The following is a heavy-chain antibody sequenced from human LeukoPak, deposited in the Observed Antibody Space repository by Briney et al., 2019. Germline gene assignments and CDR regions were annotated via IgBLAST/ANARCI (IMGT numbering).Heavy chain of an antibody. CDR3: ARRVLDGYKIYFDY. J-gene: IGHJ4*02. D-gene: IGHD5-24*01. CDR2: IYYSGST. CDR1: GGSISSYY. Sequence: PSQTLSLTCTVSGGSISSYYWSWIRQPPGQGLEWIGYIYYSGSTNYNPSLKSRVTISVDTSKNQFSLKLSSVTAADTAVYYCARRVLDGYKIYFDYWGQGTLVTVSS. V-gene: IGHV4-59*08.